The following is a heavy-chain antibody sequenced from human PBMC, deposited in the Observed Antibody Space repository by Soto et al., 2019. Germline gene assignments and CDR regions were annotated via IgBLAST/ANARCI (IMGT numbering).Heavy chain of an antibody. J-gene: IGHJ4*01. CDR3: ACGMTTVTDGNDY. V-gene: IGHV3-66*01. CDR2: IYIPGTT. D-gene: IGHD4-17*01. CDR1: GFTVSSNY. Sequence: EVQLVESGGGLVQPGGSLRLSCAASGFTVSSNYVSWVRQARGKGLEWVSIIYIPGTTSYTDSVKGRFIVSRDTSKNTVYLRMNNLRAGDTAVYYCACGMTTVTDGNDYWGHGTLVIVSS.